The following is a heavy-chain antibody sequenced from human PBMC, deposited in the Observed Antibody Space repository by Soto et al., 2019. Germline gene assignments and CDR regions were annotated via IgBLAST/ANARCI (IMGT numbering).Heavy chain of an antibody. CDR3: ATGYSSGWYVGELSTTQYFDY. CDR2: IIPIFGTA. Sequence: QVQLVQSGAEVKKPGSSVKVSCKASGGTFSSYAISWVRQAPGQGLEWMGGIIPIFGTANYAQKFQGRVTITADESTSTAYMELSSLRSEDTAVYYCATGYSSGWYVGELSTTQYFDYWGQGTLVTVSS. V-gene: IGHV1-69*01. J-gene: IGHJ4*02. D-gene: IGHD6-19*01. CDR1: GGTFSSYA.